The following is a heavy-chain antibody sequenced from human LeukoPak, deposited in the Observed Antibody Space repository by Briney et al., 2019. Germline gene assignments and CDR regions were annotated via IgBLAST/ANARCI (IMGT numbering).Heavy chain of an antibody. D-gene: IGHD1-26*01. J-gene: IGHJ4*02. Sequence: SVKVSCKTSGDTFTTYAIIWVRQAPGQGLEWMGGIIPMFGTPNYAQRLQGRVTITADKSTSTAYMELSSLRSEDAAVYYCAGVDSGFDYWGQGTLVTVSS. V-gene: IGHV1-69*06. CDR2: IIPMFGTP. CDR3: AGVDSGFDY. CDR1: GDTFTTYA.